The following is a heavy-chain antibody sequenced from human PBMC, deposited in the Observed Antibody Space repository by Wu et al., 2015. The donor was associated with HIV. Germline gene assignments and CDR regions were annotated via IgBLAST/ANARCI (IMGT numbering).Heavy chain of an antibody. Sequence: QLVQSGAEVKKPGSSVKVSCKASGGTFSSYAISWVRQAPGQGLEWMGRIIPIFGTANYAQKFQGRVTITADESTSTAYMELSSLRSEDTAVYYCARCQTYYYGSGSYPTSYYYYGMDVWGQGTTVTVSS. D-gene: IGHD3-10*01. CDR1: GGTFSSYA. J-gene: IGHJ6*02. CDR3: ARCQTYYYGSGSYPTSYYYYGMDV. V-gene: IGHV1-69*13. CDR2: IIPIFGTA.